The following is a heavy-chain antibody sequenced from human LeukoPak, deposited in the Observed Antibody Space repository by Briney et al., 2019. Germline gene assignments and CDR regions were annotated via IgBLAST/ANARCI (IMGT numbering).Heavy chain of an antibody. J-gene: IGHJ6*02. D-gene: IGHD3-16*01. CDR3: ARSDHGVYYYYGMDV. CDR1: GGSISSSSYY. CDR2: IYYSGST. V-gene: IGHV4-39*01. Sequence: PSETLSLTCTVSGGSISSSSYYWGWIRQPPGKGLEWIGSIYYSGSTYYNPPLKSRVTISVDTSKNQFSLKLSSVTAADTAVYYCARSDHGVYYYYGMDVWGQGTTVTVSS.